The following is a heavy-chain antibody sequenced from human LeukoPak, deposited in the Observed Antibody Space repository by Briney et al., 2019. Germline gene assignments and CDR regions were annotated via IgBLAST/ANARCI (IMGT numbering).Heavy chain of an antibody. CDR3: ARPQWELLQDDAFDI. V-gene: IGHV5-51*01. Sequence: IYPFHSDTRYSPSFQGQVNISAEKSISTAYLQWSSLKASDTAMYYCARPQWELLQDDAFDIWGQGTMVTVSS. CDR2: IYPFHSDT. J-gene: IGHJ3*02. D-gene: IGHD1-26*01.